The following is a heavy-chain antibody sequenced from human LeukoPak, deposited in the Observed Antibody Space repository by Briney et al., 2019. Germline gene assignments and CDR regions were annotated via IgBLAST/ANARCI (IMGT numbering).Heavy chain of an antibody. V-gene: IGHV3-15*01. CDR1: GFTFSSYS. CDR3: TVPSITMVRGVMSPFDY. D-gene: IGHD3-10*01. Sequence: PGGSLRLSCAASGFTFSSYSMSWVRQAPGRGLEWVGRIKSKTNGGTTDYAAPVKGRFTISRDDSKNTLYLQMNSLKTEDTAVYYCTVPSITMVRGVMSPFDYWGQGTLVTVSS. J-gene: IGHJ4*02. CDR2: IKSKTNGGTT.